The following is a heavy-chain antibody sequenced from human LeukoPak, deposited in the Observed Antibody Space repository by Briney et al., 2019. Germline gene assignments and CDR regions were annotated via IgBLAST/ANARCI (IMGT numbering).Heavy chain of an antibody. Sequence: PSETLSLTCTVSGGSISSSSYYWGWIRQPPGKGLEWIGSIYYSGSTYYNPSHKSRVTISVDTSKNQFSLKLSSVTAADTAVYYCARDGPPAMEDYWGQGTLVTVSS. V-gene: IGHV4-39*07. J-gene: IGHJ4*02. CDR1: GGSISSSSYY. CDR3: ARDGPPAMEDY. CDR2: IYYSGST. D-gene: IGHD5-18*01.